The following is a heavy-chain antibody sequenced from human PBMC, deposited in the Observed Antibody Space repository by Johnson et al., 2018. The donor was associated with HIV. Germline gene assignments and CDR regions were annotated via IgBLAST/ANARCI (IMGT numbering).Heavy chain of an antibody. CDR3: ARGDYGGNLDAFDI. D-gene: IGHD4-23*01. CDR1: GFTFSTYG. Sequence: QVQLVESGGGVVQPGRSLRLSCAVSGFTFSTYGMHWVRQGPGKGLEWVAVIWYDGSNKYYVDSVKGRFTISRDNSKNTLYLQMYSLRAGDTAVYYCARGDYGGNLDAFDIWGQGTMVTVSS. J-gene: IGHJ3*02. CDR2: IWYDGSNK. V-gene: IGHV3-33*01.